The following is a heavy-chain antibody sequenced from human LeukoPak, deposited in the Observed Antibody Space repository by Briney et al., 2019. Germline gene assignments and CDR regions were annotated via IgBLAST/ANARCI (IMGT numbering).Heavy chain of an antibody. V-gene: IGHV5-51*01. CDR2: IYPGDSDT. CDR1: GYSFTSYW. D-gene: IGHD2-2*02. CDR3: ARSNGYCSSTSCYTSDY. J-gene: IGHJ4*02. Sequence: GESLKISCKGSGYSFTSYWIGWVRQMPGKGLEWMGIIYPGDSDTRYSPSFQGQVTISADKSNSTAYLQWSSLKASDTAMYYCARSNGYCSSTSCYTSDYWGQGTLVTVSS.